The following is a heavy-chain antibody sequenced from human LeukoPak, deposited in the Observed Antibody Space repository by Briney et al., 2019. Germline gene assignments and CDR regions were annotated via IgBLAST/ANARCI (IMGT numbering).Heavy chain of an antibody. D-gene: IGHD3-10*01. CDR1: GYTFTSYY. Sequence: GASVKVSCKASGYTFTSYYMHWVRQAPGQGLEWMGIINPSGGSTSYAQKFQGRVTMTRDTSTSTVYMELSSLRSEDTAVYYCARDGYYGSGSYPIPGGLNWFDPWGQGTLVTVSS. V-gene: IGHV1-46*01. CDR2: INPSGGST. J-gene: IGHJ5*02. CDR3: ARDGYYGSGSYPIPGGLNWFDP.